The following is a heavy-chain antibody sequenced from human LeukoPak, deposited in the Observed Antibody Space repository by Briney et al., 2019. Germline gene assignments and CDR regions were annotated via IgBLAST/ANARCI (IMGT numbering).Heavy chain of an antibody. CDR3: ARDGHYYDSSGYYTVFDY. Sequence: PSGTLSLTCTVSGGSISSYYWSWIRQPPGKGLEWIGYIYYSGSTNYNPSLKSRVTISVDTSKNQFSLKLSSVTAADTAVYYCARDGHYYDSSGYYTVFDYWGQGTLVTVSS. J-gene: IGHJ4*02. CDR2: IYYSGST. CDR1: GGSISSYY. V-gene: IGHV4-59*01. D-gene: IGHD3-22*01.